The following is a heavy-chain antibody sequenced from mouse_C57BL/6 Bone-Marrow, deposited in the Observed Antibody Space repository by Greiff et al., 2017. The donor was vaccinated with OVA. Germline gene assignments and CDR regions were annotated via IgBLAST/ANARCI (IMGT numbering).Heavy chain of an antibody. CDR2: IYPGSGST. Sequence: QVQLQQPGAELVKPGASVKMSCKASGYTFTSYWITWVKQRPGQGLEWIGDIYPGSGSTNYNEKFKSKATLTVDTSSSTAYMQLSSLTSEDSAVYYCARPAQATSTFQTLYFDYWGQGTTLTVSS. CDR3: ARPAQATSTFQTLYFDY. D-gene: IGHD3-2*02. J-gene: IGHJ2*01. V-gene: IGHV1-55*01. CDR1: GYTFTSYW.